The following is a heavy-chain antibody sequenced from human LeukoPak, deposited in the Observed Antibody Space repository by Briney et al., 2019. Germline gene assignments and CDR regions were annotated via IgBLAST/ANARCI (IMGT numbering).Heavy chain of an antibody. V-gene: IGHV3-7*01. J-gene: IGHJ3*02. CDR2: IKQDGSEK. D-gene: IGHD3-10*01. CDR3: ARVGLLWFGNDAFDI. Sequence: PGGSLRLSCAASGFTFSRFWMSWVRQAPGKGLEWVANIKQDGSEKYYVDSVKGRFPISRDNDDNSMYLQMNSLRAEDTAVDYCARVGLLWFGNDAFDIWGQGTMVTVSS. CDR1: GFTFSRFW.